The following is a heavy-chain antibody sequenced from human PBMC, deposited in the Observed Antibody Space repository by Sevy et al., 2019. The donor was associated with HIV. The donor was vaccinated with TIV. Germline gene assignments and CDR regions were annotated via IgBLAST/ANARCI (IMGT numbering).Heavy chain of an antibody. CDR2: ISYDGSFK. V-gene: IGHV3-30-3*01. CDR1: GFIFSTYT. J-gene: IGHJ4*02. Sequence: GGSLRLSCAASGFIFSTYTMHWVRQAPGEGLEWVAVISYDGSFKDYADSVKGRFTISRDNSKNTLYLLMSGLRAEDTAVYYCASDRTYYFYYWGQGTLVTVSS. CDR3: ASDRTYYFYY.